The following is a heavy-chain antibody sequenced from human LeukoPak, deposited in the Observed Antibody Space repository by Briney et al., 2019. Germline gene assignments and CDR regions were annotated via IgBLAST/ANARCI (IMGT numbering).Heavy chain of an antibody. D-gene: IGHD6-13*01. V-gene: IGHV4-4*02. CDR2: IYHSGST. CDR1: GGSISSSNW. J-gene: IGHJ5*02. CDR3: ARGGYSSSWYSDGWFDP. Sequence: SGTLSLTCAVSGGSISSSNWWSWVRQPPGKGLEWIGEIYHSGSTNYNPSLKSRVTISVDKSKNQFSLKLSSVTAADTAVYYCARGGYSSSWYSDGWFDPWGQGTLVTVSS.